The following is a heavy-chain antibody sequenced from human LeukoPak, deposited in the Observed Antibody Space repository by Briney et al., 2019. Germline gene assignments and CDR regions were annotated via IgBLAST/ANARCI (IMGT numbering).Heavy chain of an antibody. V-gene: IGHV4-4*07. Sequence: SETLSLTCTVSGDSISSSYWSWIRQPAGKGLEWIGRIYTSGSTNYNPSLKSRVTMSVDTSKNQFSLKLSSVTAADTAVYYCARAFSSGWYYFDYWGQGTLVTVSS. D-gene: IGHD6-19*01. CDR3: ARAFSSGWYYFDY. CDR2: IYTSGST. J-gene: IGHJ4*02. CDR1: GDSISSSY.